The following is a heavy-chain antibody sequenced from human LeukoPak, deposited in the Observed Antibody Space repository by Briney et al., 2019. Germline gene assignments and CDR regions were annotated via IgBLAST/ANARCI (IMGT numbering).Heavy chain of an antibody. D-gene: IGHD3-16*02. V-gene: IGHV3-23*01. J-gene: IGHJ4*02. CDR3: AKDLGGNYDYVWGSYRWDY. CDR2: ISGSGGST. Sequence: GGSLRLSCAASGFTFSSYGMSWVRQAPGKGLEWVSAISGSGGSTYYADSVKGRFTISRDNSKNTLYLQMNSLRAEDTAVYYCAKDLGGNYDYVWGSYRWDYWGQGTLVTVSS. CDR1: GFTFSSYG.